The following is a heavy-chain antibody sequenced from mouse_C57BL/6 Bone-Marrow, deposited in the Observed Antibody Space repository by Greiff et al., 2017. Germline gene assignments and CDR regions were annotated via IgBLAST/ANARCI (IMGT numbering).Heavy chain of an antibody. CDR2: IWWDDDK. CDR3: ARITVGQSLYYAMDY. D-gene: IGHD3-3*01. Sequence: QVTLKESGPGLLQPSQTLSLTCSFSGFSLSTFGMGVGWIRQPSGKGLEWLAHIWWDDDKYYNPALKSRLTISKDTYKNQVFLKIANVDTADTATYYCARITVGQSLYYAMDYWVQGTSVTVSS. CDR1: GFSLSTFGMG. J-gene: IGHJ4*01. V-gene: IGHV8-8*01.